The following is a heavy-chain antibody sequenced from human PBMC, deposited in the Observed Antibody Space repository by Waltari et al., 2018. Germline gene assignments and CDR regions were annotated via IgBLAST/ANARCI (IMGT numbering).Heavy chain of an antibody. D-gene: IGHD3-9*01. CDR3: ARGGHYDILMDY. V-gene: IGHV4-59*13. CDR2: ICYSGST. CDR1: GGSISSYS. Sequence: QVQLQESGPGLVKPSETLSLTCTVSGGSISSYSCAWIRQPPGKGLEWIGYICYSGSTNYNPSLKSRVTISVDTSKNQFSLKLSSVTAADTAVYYCARGGHYDILMDYWGQGTLVTVSS. J-gene: IGHJ4*02.